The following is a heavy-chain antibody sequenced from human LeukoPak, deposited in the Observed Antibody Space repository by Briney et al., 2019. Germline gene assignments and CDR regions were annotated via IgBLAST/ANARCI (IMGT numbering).Heavy chain of an antibody. Sequence: SETLSLTCAVYGGSFSGYYWSWIRQPPGKGLEWIGEINHSGSTNYNPSLKSRVTISVDTSKNQFSLKLSSVTAAGTAVYYCARGLYNYDSSALDYWGQGTLVTVSS. CDR3: ARGLYNYDSSALDY. CDR1: GGSFSGYY. V-gene: IGHV4-34*01. CDR2: INHSGST. D-gene: IGHD3-22*01. J-gene: IGHJ4*02.